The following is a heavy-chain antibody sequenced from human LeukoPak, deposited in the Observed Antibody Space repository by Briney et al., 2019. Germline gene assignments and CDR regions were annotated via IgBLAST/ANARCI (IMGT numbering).Heavy chain of an antibody. CDR1: GYAISSGFF. Sequence: KTSETLSLTCTVSGYAISSGFFWGWIRQPPGKGLEWIGSIDHSGTTFYNPSLKSRVTISVDTSKNQFSLRLSSVTAADTAMYYCVRDIPSGHFDYWGQGSLVTVSS. V-gene: IGHV4-38-2*02. CDR2: IDHSGTT. J-gene: IGHJ4*02. CDR3: VRDIPSGHFDY. D-gene: IGHD2-15*01.